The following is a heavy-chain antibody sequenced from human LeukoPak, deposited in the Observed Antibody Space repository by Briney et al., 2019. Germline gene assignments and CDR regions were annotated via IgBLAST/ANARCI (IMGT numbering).Heavy chain of an antibody. CDR2: IHRSGST. D-gene: IGHD6-13*01. CDR1: GGSISSSTW. J-gene: IGHJ4*02. V-gene: IGHV4-4*02. Sequence: KASETLSLTCAVSGGSISSSTWWSWVRQPPGQGLEWIGEIHRSGSTYYNPSLESRLTMSLDKSKNQFSLNLYSMAAADTAVYFCATGGSSWNEYWGQGTLVTVSS. CDR3: ATGGSSWNEY.